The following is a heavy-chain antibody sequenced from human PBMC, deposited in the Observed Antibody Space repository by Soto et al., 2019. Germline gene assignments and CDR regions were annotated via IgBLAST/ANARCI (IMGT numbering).Heavy chain of an antibody. V-gene: IGHV3-7*01. Sequence: EVQLVESGGGLVQPGGSLRLSCAASGFTFSNYWMSWVRQAPGKGLEWVANIKQDGSEKYYVDSAKGRFTISRDNATNSLYLQMNSLRVEDTAVYYCASYGIDRRLFHFDYWGQGTLVTVSS. CDR1: GFTFSNYW. D-gene: IGHD5-12*01. CDR3: ASYGIDRRLFHFDY. CDR2: IKQDGSEK. J-gene: IGHJ4*02.